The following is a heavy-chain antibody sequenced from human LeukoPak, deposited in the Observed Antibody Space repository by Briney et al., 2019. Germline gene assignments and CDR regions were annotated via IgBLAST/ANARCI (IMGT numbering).Heavy chain of an antibody. CDR3: ARRWGRHYYYMDV. CDR1: GGSISSSNW. J-gene: IGHJ6*03. Sequence: SGTLSLTCAVSGGSISSSNWWSWVRQPPGKGLEWIGSIYYSGSTYYNPSLKSRVTISVDTSKNQFSLKLSSVTAADTAVYYCARRWGRHYYYMDVWGKGTTVTISS. CDR2: IYYSGST. V-gene: IGHV4-4*02. D-gene: IGHD2-21*02.